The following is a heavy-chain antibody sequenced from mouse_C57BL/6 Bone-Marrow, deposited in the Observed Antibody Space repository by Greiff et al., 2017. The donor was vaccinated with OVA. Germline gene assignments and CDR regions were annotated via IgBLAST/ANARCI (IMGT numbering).Heavy chain of an antibody. J-gene: IGHJ2*01. CDR3: ARSYYGSDY. V-gene: IGHV1-82*01. D-gene: IGHD1-1*01. Sequence: QVQLQQSGPELVKPGASVKISCKASGYAFSSSWMNWVKQRPGKGLEWIGRLYPGDGDTNYNGKFKGKATLTADKSSSTAYMQLSSLTSEDSAVYFCARSYYGSDYWGQGTTLTVSS. CDR1: GYAFSSSW. CDR2: LYPGDGDT.